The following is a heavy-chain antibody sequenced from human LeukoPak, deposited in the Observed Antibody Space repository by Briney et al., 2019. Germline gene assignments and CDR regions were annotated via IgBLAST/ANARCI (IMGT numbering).Heavy chain of an antibody. J-gene: IGHJ6*03. V-gene: IGHV1-8*01. Sequence: ASVKVSCKASGYTFTSYDINWVRQTTGQGLEWMGWMNPNSGNTGYAQKFQGRVTMTRNTSISTAYMELSSLRSEDTAVYYCARANIVVVPAAEMYYYYYYMDVWGKGTTVTVSS. CDR2: MNPNSGNT. CDR3: ARANIVVVPAAEMYYYYYYMDV. D-gene: IGHD2-2*01. CDR1: GYTFTSYD.